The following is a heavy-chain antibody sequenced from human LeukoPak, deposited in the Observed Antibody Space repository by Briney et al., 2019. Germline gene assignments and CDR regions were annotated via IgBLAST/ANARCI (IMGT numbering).Heavy chain of an antibody. V-gene: IGHV4-34*01. D-gene: IGHD6-19*01. CDR2: INHSGST. Sequence: PSETLSLTCAVYGGSFSGYYWSWLRQPPGKGLEWIGEINHSGSTNYNPPLKSRVTISVDTSKNQFSLKLSSVTAADTAVYYCARFGSGWHYFDYWGQGTLVTVS. J-gene: IGHJ4*02. CDR3: ARFGSGWHYFDY. CDR1: GGSFSGYY.